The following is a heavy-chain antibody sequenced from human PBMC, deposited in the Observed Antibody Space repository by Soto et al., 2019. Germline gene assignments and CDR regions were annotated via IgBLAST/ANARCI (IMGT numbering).Heavy chain of an antibody. CDR1: GFTFSSYD. CDR2: IGTAGDT. V-gene: IGHV3-13*01. Sequence: GGSLRLSCAASGFTFSSYDMHWVRQATGKGLEWVSAIGTAGDTYYPGSVKGRFTISRDNAKNSLYLQMNSLRAGDTAVYYCARDGSIAAAGTKWYFDLWGRGTLVTVSS. J-gene: IGHJ2*01. CDR3: ARDGSIAAAGTKWYFDL. D-gene: IGHD6-13*01.